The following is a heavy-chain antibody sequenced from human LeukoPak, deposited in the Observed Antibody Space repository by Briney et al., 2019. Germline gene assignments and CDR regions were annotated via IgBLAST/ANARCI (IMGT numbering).Heavy chain of an antibody. V-gene: IGHV3-21*01. J-gene: IGHJ4*02. D-gene: IGHD6-13*01. Sequence: GGSLRLSCAASGFTFSDYNMDWVRQAPGKGLEWVSSISSGSSYKYYADSVKGRFTISRDNAKNSLYLQMNSLRAEDTAMYYCADGGTAAGTHSSFYWGQGTLVTVSS. CDR3: ADGGTAAGTHSSFY. CDR2: ISSGSSYK. CDR1: GFTFSDYN.